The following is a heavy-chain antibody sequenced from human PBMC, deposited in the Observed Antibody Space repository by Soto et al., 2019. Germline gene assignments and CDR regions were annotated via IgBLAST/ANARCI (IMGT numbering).Heavy chain of an antibody. CDR2: IYQSGNT. CDR3: VRGKVNFDF. Sequence: SETLSLTCIVSNYSISSGYHLGWMRQPPGKGLEGIGTIYQSGNTYQNPSLKSRVILSIDTSKNQFSLNLRNVTAADTAVYYCVRGKVNFDFWGKGILVTVSS. CDR1: NYSISSGYH. V-gene: IGHV4-38-2*02. J-gene: IGHJ4*02.